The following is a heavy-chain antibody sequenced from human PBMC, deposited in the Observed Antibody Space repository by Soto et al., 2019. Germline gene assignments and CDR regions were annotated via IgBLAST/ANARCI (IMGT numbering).Heavy chain of an antibody. CDR2: LGGSGVSK. V-gene: IGHV3-23*01. J-gene: IGHJ4*02. CDR3: ARLMCSGSSCSWCVEH. D-gene: IGHD3-22*01. Sequence: EVQVLESGGGLVQPGGALRLSCVASGVTFSTYAMSWVRQAPGKGPEWVSVLGGSGVSKYYADSVQGRFTISRDNSKNTLYRPMNSMRAEATASDYCARLMCSGSSCSWCVEHWGQGSLVTCSS. CDR1: GVTFSTYA.